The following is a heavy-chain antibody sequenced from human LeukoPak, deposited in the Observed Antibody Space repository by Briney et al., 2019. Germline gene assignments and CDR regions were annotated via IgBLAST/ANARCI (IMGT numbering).Heavy chain of an antibody. J-gene: IGHJ4*02. CDR1: RYTLTCYG. CDR2: IGANNGNT. CDR3: VTAAGTYFDY. Sequence: AFVKVSCKASRYTLTCYGISWVRQAPAPGLEWMGWIGANNGNTNYAQKLQGRVTITTDTSTSTAYVELRGLRSDDTAVYCCVTAAGTYFDYWGQGTLVT. D-gene: IGHD6-19*01. V-gene: IGHV1-18*04.